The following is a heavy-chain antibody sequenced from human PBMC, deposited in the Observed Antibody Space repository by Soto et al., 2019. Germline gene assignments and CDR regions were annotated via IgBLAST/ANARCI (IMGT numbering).Heavy chain of an antibody. V-gene: IGHV3-11*01. CDR1: GFTFSDYY. J-gene: IGHJ6*02. CDR2: ISSSGTII. Sequence: QVQLVESGGGLVKPGGSLRLSCAASGFTFSDYYISWIRQAPGKGLEWVSYISSSGTIIYHADSVKGRFTISRDNAKNSXXXXXXXLXPXXXAXYYXARXKSIFYGMDVWGQGTTVTVSS. CDR3: ARXKSIFYGMDV. D-gene: IGHD2-15*01.